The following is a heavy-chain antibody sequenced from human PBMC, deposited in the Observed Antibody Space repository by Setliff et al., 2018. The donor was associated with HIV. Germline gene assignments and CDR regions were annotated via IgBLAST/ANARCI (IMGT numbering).Heavy chain of an antibody. CDR3: ARGLPLRDGFNHRALDI. CDR2: ISTSGST. V-gene: IGHV4-4*09. CDR1: GASFTTHY. D-gene: IGHD2-15*01. J-gene: IGHJ3*02. Sequence: PSETLSLTCTVSGASFTTHYWSLIRQPPGKGLEWIGCISTSGSTNYNPSLKSRVTLSIDMSKNQFSLKMSSVTAADTAVYYCARGLPLRDGFNHRALDIWGHGTRVTVSS.